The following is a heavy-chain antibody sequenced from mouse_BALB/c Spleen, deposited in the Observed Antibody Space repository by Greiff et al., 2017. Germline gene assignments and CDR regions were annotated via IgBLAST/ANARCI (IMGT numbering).Heavy chain of an antibody. CDR1: GYSITSGYY. V-gene: IGHV3-6*02. Sequence: VQLQQSGPGLVKPSQSLSLTCSVTGYSITSGYYWNWIRQFPGNKLEWMGYISYDGSNNYNPSLKNRISITRDTSKNQFFLKLNSVTTEDTATYYCARYYYCFPSYFDYWGQGTTLTVSS. D-gene: IGHD1-1*01. CDR3: ARYYYCFPSYFDY. J-gene: IGHJ2*01. CDR2: ISYDGSN.